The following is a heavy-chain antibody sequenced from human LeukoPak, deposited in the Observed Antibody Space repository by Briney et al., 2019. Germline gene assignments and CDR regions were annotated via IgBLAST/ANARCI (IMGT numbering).Heavy chain of an antibody. CDR2: INSDGAST. J-gene: IGHJ4*02. D-gene: IGHD3-9*01. Sequence: GGSLRLSCAASGFTFSSNWMHWVRHAPGKGLVWVSRINSDGASTSYADSVKGRLTTSRDNAKNTLYLQKTSLRAEETAVYYCARGFDWSHDYWGQGTLVTVSS. CDR1: GFTFSSNW. CDR3: ARGFDWSHDY. V-gene: IGHV3-74*01.